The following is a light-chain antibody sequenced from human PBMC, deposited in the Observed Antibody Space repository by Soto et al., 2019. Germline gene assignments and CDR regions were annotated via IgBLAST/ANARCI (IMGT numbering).Light chain of an antibody. J-gene: IGKJ1*01. CDR1: QSVNNN. CDR3: LQDFNYPWT. Sequence: ETLMTQSPATLSVSPGERATLSCRASQSVNNNLAWYQQKLGQAPRVLIYGASTRATGIPARFTGSGSGTEFILTITSLQSEDFATYYCLQDFNYPWTFGQGTKVEI. V-gene: IGKV3-15*01. CDR2: GAS.